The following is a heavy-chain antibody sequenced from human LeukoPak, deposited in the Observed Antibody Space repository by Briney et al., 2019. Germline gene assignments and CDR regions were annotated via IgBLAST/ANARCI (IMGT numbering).Heavy chain of an antibody. CDR3: AKDRGLTYYYDSGDAFDI. V-gene: IGHV3-23*01. CDR2: ISGSGGST. CDR1: GFTFSSYA. D-gene: IGHD3-22*01. Sequence: PGGSLRLSCAASGFTFSSYAMSWVRQAPGKGLEWVSAISGSGGSTYYADSVKGRFTISRDNSKNTLYLQMNSLRAEDTAVYYCAKDRGLTYYYDSGDAFDIWGQGTMVTVSS. J-gene: IGHJ3*02.